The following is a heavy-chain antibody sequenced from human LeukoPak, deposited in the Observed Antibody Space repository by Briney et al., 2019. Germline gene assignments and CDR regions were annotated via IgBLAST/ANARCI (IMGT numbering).Heavy chain of an antibody. CDR2: ISSSGSTR. J-gene: IGHJ3*02. Sequence: GGSLRLSCAASGFTFSSYEMNWVRQAPGKGLEWVSYISSSGSTRYYTDSVKGRFIISRDNAKNSLYLQMNSLRAEDTAVYYCASEKWDGFDIWGQGTMVTVSS. CDR3: ASEKWDGFDI. CDR1: GFTFSSYE. V-gene: IGHV3-48*03. D-gene: IGHD1-26*01.